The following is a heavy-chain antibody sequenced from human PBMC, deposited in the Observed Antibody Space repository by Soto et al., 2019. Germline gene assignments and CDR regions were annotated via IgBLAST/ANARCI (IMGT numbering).Heavy chain of an antibody. D-gene: IGHD4-17*01. CDR1: GGSISSGGYY. CDR2: IYYSGST. V-gene: IGHV4-31*03. J-gene: IGHJ4*02. CDR3: ARGGSAVTTN. Sequence: QVQLQESGPGLVKPSQTLSLTCTVSGGSISSGGYYWSWIRQHPGKGLEWIGYIYYSGSTYYNPSLDSRVTISVNTSKNQFPQKLSSVTAAETAVYYCARGGSAVTTNWVQGTLVTVSS.